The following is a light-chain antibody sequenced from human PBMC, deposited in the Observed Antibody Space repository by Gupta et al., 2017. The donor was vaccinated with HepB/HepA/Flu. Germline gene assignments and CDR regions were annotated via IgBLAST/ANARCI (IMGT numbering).Light chain of an antibody. CDR3: QQYGSSPT. Sequence: EIVLTQSPGTLSLSPGERATLSCRASQSVSSSDLAWYQQQPGQAPRLLIYGASSRATGIPDRFSGRESGTDFTLTISRLEPEDFAVYYCQQYGSSPTFGQGTKVEIK. V-gene: IGKV3-20*01. J-gene: IGKJ1*01. CDR2: GAS. CDR1: QSVSSSD.